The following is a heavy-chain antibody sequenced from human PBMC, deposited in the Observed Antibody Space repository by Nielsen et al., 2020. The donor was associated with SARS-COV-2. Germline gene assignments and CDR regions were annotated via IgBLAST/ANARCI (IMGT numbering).Heavy chain of an antibody. V-gene: IGHV3-23*01. CDR1: GFTFQSYA. J-gene: IGHJ4*02. CDR2: VSGRGDRT. CDR3: AKDEVVSASDGFDS. Sequence: GESLKISCAASGFTFQSYAMNWVRQAPGKGLEWVSVVSGRGDRTFYADSARGRFTVSRDNSNNTVFLQMNSLRAEDTAVYYCAKDEVVSASDGFDSWGQGTLVTVSS. D-gene: IGHD5-24*01.